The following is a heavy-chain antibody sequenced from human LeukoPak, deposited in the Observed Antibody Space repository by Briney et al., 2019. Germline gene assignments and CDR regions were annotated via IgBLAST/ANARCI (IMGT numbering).Heavy chain of an antibody. Sequence: GGSLRLSCAASGLTFSSYSMNWVRQAPGKGLEWVSSISSSSSYIYYADSVKGRFTISRDNAKNSLYLQMNSLRAEDTAVYYCASSGDLLERRDYWGQGTLVTVSS. CDR2: ISSSSSYI. CDR3: ASSGDLLERRDY. D-gene: IGHD3-16*01. J-gene: IGHJ4*02. V-gene: IGHV3-21*01. CDR1: GLTFSSYS.